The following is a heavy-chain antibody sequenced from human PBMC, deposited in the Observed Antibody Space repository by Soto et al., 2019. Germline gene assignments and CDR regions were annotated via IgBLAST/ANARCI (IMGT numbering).Heavy chain of an antibody. V-gene: IGHV3-30*03. CDR1: GFTFSSNG. CDR2: ISYDGSNK. J-gene: IGHJ4*02. CDR3: ARAQSIVVVTAPPDY. Sequence: QVQLVESGGGVVQPGRSLRLSCAASGFTFSSNGMHWVRQAPGKGLEWVAVISYDGSNKYQADSVKGRFTISRDNSKNTLYLQMNSLRAEDTAVYYCARAQSIVVVTAPPDYWGQGTLVTVSS. D-gene: IGHD2-21*02.